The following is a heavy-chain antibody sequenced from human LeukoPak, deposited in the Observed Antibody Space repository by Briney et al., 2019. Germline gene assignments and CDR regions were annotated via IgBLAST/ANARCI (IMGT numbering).Heavy chain of an antibody. V-gene: IGHV1-69*13. J-gene: IGHJ5*02. CDR2: IIPILGTA. CDR3: AREEEAVAANWFDP. Sequence: SVKVSCKASGGTFSSYAISWVRQAPGQGLEWMGGIIPILGTANYAQKFQGRVTITADESTSTAYMELSSLRSEDTAVYYCAREEEAVAANWFDPWGQGTLVTVSS. D-gene: IGHD6-19*01. CDR1: GGTFSSYA.